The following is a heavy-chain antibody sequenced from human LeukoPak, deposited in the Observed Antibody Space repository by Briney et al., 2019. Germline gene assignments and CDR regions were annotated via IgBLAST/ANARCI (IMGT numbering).Heavy chain of an antibody. J-gene: IGHJ6*02. CDR2: INHSGST. Sequence: PSETLSLTCAVYGGSFSGYYWSWIRQPPGKGLEWNGEINHSGSTNYNPSLKSRVTISVDTSKNQFSLKLSSVTAADTAVYYCARGCGSSWSYYYYGMDVWGQGTTVTVSS. V-gene: IGHV4-34*01. CDR1: GGSFSGYY. CDR3: ARGCGSSWSYYYYGMDV. D-gene: IGHD6-13*01.